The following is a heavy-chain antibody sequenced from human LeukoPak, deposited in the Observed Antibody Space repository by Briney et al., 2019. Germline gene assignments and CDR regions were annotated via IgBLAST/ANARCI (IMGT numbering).Heavy chain of an antibody. CDR1: GGSFSGYY. CDR3: ARAGDCSSTSCSSWFDP. CDR2: INHSGST. J-gene: IGHJ5*01. V-gene: IGHV4-34*01. Sequence: PSETLSLTCAVYGGSFSGYYWSWIRQPPGKGLEWIGEINHSGSTNYNPSLKSRVTISVDTSKNQFSLKLSSVTAADTAVYYCARAGDCSSTSCSSWFDPWGQGSLATVSS. D-gene: IGHD2-2*01.